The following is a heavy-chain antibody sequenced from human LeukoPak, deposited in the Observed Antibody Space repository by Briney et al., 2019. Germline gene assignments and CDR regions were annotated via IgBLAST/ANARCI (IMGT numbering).Heavy chain of an antibody. CDR1: GFIVSTNY. Sequence: PGGSLRLSCAASGFIVSTNYMSWVRQAPGKGLEWVSIIYSGGSTYYADSVKGRFTISRDISKNTLYLQMDSLRGEDTAVYYCATNYGSGRGAFDIWGQGKMVTVSS. D-gene: IGHD3-10*01. CDR3: ATNYGSGRGAFDI. V-gene: IGHV3-66*01. CDR2: IYSGGST. J-gene: IGHJ3*02.